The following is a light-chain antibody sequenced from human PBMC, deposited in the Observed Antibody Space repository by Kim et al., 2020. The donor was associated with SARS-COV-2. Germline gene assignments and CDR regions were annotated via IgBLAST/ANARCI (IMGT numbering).Light chain of an antibody. CDR1: SGGIASNY. Sequence: TVHSSGTRTSGGIASNYGQWYQQRPGSAPTTVIYEDNQRPSGVPDRFSDSIDICSNSASLTSSGLTTEDEADYYCQSYDSSNHWVFGGGTQLTVL. J-gene: IGLJ3*02. CDR3: QSYDSSNHWV. V-gene: IGLV6-57*03. CDR2: EDN.